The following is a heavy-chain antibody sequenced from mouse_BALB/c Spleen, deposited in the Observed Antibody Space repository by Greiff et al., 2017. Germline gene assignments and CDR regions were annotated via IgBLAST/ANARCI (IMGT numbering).Heavy chain of an antibody. J-gene: IGHJ4*01. Sequence: EVQLVESGGGLVQPGGSRKLSCAASGFTFSSFGMHWVRQAPEKGLEWVAYISSCSSTIYYADTVKGRFTISRDNPKNTLFLQMTSLRSEDTTMYYYARSSTAYEAMDDWGQGTSVTVSA. CDR2: ISSCSSTI. CDR3: ARSSTAYEAMDD. D-gene: IGHD3-1*01. V-gene: IGHV5-17*02. CDR1: GFTFSSFG.